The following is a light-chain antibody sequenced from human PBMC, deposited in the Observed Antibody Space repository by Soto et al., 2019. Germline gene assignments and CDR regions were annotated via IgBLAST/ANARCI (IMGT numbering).Light chain of an antibody. CDR3: QQADSFPLT. J-gene: IGKJ4*01. CDR1: HDIATY. CDR2: GAS. Sequence: DIQMTQSPSYVSASVGDSVTITCRASHDIATYLAWYQQKPGRAPKLLIYGASSLQGGVPSRFSGSGSEKYFTLTITCLQPDDSGIYFCQQADSFPLTFGGGTRVEIK. V-gene: IGKV1-12*01.